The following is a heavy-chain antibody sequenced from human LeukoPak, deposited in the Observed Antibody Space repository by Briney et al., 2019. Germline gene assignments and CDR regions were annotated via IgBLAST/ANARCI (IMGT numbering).Heavy chain of an antibody. CDR3: ANPTVGPSMVTSASSDY. V-gene: IGHV3-53*05. J-gene: IGHJ4*02. CDR1: GFTVSTNY. CDR2: IYSGGST. Sequence: GGSLRLSCAASGFTVSTNYMSWVRQAPGKGLEWVSVIYSGGSTYYADSVRGRFTISRDNSKNTLYLQMNSLRAEDTAVYYCANPTVGPSMVTSASSDYWGQGTLVTVSS. D-gene: IGHD5-18*01.